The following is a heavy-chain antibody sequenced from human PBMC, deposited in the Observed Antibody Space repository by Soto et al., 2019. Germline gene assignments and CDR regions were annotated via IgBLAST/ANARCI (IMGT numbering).Heavy chain of an antibody. V-gene: IGHV5-51*01. Sequence: EVQLVQSGAELRKPGESLKISCKGSGYSFTTYWLAWWRQMPGKGLEYMGIIYPGDSDTRYSPSFQCQVTISADKSISTAYLQWTSLKASDTAIDYCARPRVSTPRLADPFDIWGQGTVVTVSS. CDR2: IYPGDSDT. J-gene: IGHJ3*02. D-gene: IGHD5-12*01. CDR3: ARPRVSTPRLADPFDI. CDR1: GYSFTTYW.